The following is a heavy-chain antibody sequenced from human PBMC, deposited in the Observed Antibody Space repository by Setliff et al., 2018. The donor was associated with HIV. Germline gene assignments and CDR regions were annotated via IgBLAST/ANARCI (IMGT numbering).Heavy chain of an antibody. J-gene: IGHJ4*02. D-gene: IGHD3-3*01. CDR3: ARDVAPPLAGDVWSGNGL. V-gene: IGHV4-59*11. CDR1: GGSIRSHY. Sequence: SETLSLTCSVSGGSIRSHYWSWIRQAPGKGLQWIGNVYYRAKTGATTDHNPSLRSRISISLDVSKNQLSLRLRSVTAADTAIYYFARDVAPPLAGDVWSGNGLWGQGTQVTVSS. CDR2: VYYRAKTGATT.